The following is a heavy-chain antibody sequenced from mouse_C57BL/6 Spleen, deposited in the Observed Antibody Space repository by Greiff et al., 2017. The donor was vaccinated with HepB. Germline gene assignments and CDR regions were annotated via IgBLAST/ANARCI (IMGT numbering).Heavy chain of an antibody. CDR1: GYTFTSYW. V-gene: IGHV1-55*01. D-gene: IGHD2-5*01. CDR2: IYPGSGST. Sequence: QVQLQQSGAELVKPGASVKMSCKASGYTFTSYWITWVKQRPGQGLEWIGDIYPGSGSTNYNEKFKSKATLTVDTSSSTAYMQLSSLTSEDSAVYYCARGASYSNYLAYWGQGTLVTVSA. CDR3: ARGASYSNYLAY. J-gene: IGHJ3*01.